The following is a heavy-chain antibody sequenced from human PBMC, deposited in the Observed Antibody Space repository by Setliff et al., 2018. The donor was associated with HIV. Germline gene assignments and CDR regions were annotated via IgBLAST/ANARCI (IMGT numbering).Heavy chain of an antibody. CDR3: SLQHGRPMRWFDP. CDR1: GDPISNNGYY. Sequence: PSETLSLTCTVSGDPISNNGYYWAWIRQPPGKGLEWMGCVYHRGTTYYNPSLKSRLAMSVDTSKNKLFLKLNSLTAADPAVYYCSLQHGRPMRWFDPWGPGTLVTVSS. CDR2: VYHRGTT. J-gene: IGHJ5*02. V-gene: IGHV4-39*01. D-gene: IGHD2-2*01.